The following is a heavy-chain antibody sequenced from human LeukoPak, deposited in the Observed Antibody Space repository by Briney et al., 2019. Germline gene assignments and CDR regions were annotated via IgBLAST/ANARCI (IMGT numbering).Heavy chain of an antibody. CDR1: GFTFSNAW. CDR3: TRHTPAWGFDI. Sequence: PGGSLRLSCAASGFTFSNAWMSWVRQAPGKGLEWVGRIKSKTDGGTTDYAAPVKGGFTISRDDSKNTLYLQMNSLKTEDTAVYYCTRHTPAWGFDIWGQGTMVTVSS. CDR2: IKSKTDGGTT. J-gene: IGHJ3*02. V-gene: IGHV3-15*01. D-gene: IGHD1-26*01.